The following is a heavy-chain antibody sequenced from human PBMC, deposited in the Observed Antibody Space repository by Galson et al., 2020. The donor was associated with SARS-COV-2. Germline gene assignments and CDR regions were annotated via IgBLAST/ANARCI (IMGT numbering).Heavy chain of an antibody. CDR1: GFALSNSA. V-gene: IGHV3-30*04. Sequence: GGSLRLSCAASGFALSNSAMHWVRQAPGKGLEWVAIISYAGTTKYNSDSVKGRFTISRDNTKNTLHLQMNSLRAEDTAIYYCAKDDDNFWRGTYYATEYFQDWGQGTLVTVSS. D-gene: IGHD3-3*01. CDR3: AKDDDNFWRGTYYATEYFQD. CDR2: ISYAGTTK. J-gene: IGHJ1*01.